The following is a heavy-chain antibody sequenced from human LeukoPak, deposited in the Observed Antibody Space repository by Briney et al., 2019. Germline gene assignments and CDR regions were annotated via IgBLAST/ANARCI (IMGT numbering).Heavy chain of an antibody. V-gene: IGHV1-2*02. CDR1: GYTFSGYY. CDR3: ARLYDSSDLSLDY. CDR2: INPNSGGA. J-gene: IGHJ4*02. D-gene: IGHD3-22*01. Sequence: ASVKVSCKASGYTFSGYYMHWVRQAPGQGLEWMGWINPNSGGANYAQKFQGRVTMTRDTSISTAYMELSRLRSDDTAVYYCARLYDSSDLSLDYWGQGTLVTVSS.